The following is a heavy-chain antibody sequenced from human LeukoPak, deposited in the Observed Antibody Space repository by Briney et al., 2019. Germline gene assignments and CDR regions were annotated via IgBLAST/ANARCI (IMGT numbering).Heavy chain of an antibody. CDR2: INPSGGST. V-gene: IGHV1-46*01. Sequence: ASVKVSCKASGYTFTSYYMHWVRQAPGQGLEWMGIINPSGGSTSYAQKFQGRVTMTRDTSTSTVYMELSSLRSEDTAVYYCARGPSQYCSSTSCYRGNYNWFDPWGQGTLVTVSS. J-gene: IGHJ5*02. CDR3: ARGPSQYCSSTSCYRGNYNWFDP. CDR1: GYTFTSYY. D-gene: IGHD2-2*01.